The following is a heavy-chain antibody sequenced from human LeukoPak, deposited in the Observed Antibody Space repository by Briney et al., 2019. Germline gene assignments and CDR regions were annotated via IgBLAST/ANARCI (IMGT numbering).Heavy chain of an antibody. Sequence: QAGGSLRLPCAASGFTFRSYGMHWVRQAPGKGLEWVAVISYDGSHKYYADSVKGRFTISRDNSKNTLYLQMNSLRAEDTAVYYCAKDQELLWFGELSGAIDIWGQGTMVTVSS. V-gene: IGHV3-30*18. D-gene: IGHD3-10*01. J-gene: IGHJ3*02. CDR1: GFTFRSYG. CDR3: AKDQELLWFGELSGAIDI. CDR2: ISYDGSHK.